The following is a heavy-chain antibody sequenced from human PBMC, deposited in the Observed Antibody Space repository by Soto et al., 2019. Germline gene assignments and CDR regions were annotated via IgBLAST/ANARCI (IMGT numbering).Heavy chain of an antibody. J-gene: IGHJ4*02. Sequence: EVQLVESGGGLVQPGRSLRLSCATSGFTFGDYAMNWVRQAPGKGLEWVSGISWNSGRIAYADSVRGRFTISRDNAKNSLHLQMNGLRVENTALYYCVKDPNNRVVPPAMLGAADQWGQGTMVTVSS. CDR1: GFTFGDYA. D-gene: IGHD3-10*02. CDR3: VKDPNNRVVPPAMLGAADQ. V-gene: IGHV3-9*01. CDR2: ISWNSGRI.